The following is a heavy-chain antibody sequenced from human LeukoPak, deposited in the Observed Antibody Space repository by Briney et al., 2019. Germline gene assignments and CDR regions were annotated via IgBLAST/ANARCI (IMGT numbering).Heavy chain of an antibody. CDR2: ISYDGNVR. CDR1: GFTFSRYG. CDR3: ARGVGNSGWFVY. Sequence: PGRSLRLSCAASGFTFSRYGINWVRQAPGKGPEWVAFISYDGNVRYHADFVEGRFTISRDNSKNTLYLQMSSLRPDDTAVYYCARGVGNSGWFVYWGQGTLVTVSS. D-gene: IGHD2/OR15-2a*01. V-gene: IGHV3-30*04. J-gene: IGHJ5*01.